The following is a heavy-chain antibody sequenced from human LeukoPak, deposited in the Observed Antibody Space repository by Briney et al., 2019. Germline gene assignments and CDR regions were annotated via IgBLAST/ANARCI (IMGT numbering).Heavy chain of an antibody. CDR1: GFTFSSYG. J-gene: IGHJ4*02. D-gene: IGHD3-22*01. CDR2: IWYDGSNK. V-gene: IGHV3-33*01. CDR3: ARDGLDYYDSSGYPFDY. Sequence: GGSLRLSCAGSGFTFSSYGMHWVRQAPGKGLEWVAVIWYDGSNKYYADSVKGRFTISRDNSKNTLYLQMNSLRAEDTAVYYCARDGLDYYDSSGYPFDYWGQGTLVTVSS.